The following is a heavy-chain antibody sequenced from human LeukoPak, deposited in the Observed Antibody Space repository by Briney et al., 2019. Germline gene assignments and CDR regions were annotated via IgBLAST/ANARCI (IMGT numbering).Heavy chain of an antibody. Sequence: GGSLRLSCAASGFTFSSYEMNWVRQAPGKGLEWVSYISSSGSTIYYADSVKGRFTISRDNAKNSLYLQMNSLRAEDTAVYYCARAGIAAAGVRYYYYYYYMDVWGKGTTVTVSS. D-gene: IGHD6-13*01. CDR3: ARAGIAAAGVRYYYYYYYMDV. J-gene: IGHJ6*03. CDR2: ISSSGSTI. V-gene: IGHV3-48*03. CDR1: GFTFSSYE.